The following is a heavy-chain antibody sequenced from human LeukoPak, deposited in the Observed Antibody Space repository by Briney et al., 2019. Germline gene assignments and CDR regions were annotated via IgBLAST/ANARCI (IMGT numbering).Heavy chain of an antibody. CDR3: ARDDGWAFDY. CDR2: ISSVSSTI. D-gene: IGHD5-24*01. V-gene: IGHV3-48*02. Sequence: GGSLRLSCAASGFSFSSYSMNWVRQAPGKGLEWISYISSVSSTISYAEPVKGRFIISRDDAKNSLYLQMNSLRDEDTAVYYCARDDGWAFDYWGQGTLVTVSS. J-gene: IGHJ4*02. CDR1: GFSFSSYS.